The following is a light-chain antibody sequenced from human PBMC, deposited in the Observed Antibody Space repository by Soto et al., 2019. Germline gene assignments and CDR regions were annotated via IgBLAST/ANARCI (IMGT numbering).Light chain of an antibody. CDR3: SSYTSTTTLVL. CDR2: EVS. CDR1: NSDLGTYNY. Sequence: QSALTQPASVSGSPGQSITISCTGSNSDLGTYNYVSWYQQHPGKATKLMIYEVSNRPSGVSNRFSGSKFGNTASLTISGLQAEDEADYYCSSYTSTTTLVLFGGGTKVTVL. J-gene: IGLJ2*01. V-gene: IGLV2-14*01.